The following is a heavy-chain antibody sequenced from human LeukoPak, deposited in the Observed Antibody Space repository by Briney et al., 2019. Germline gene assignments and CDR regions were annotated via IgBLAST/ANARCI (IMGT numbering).Heavy chain of an antibody. V-gene: IGHV3-33*01. Sequence: GRSLRLSCAASGFTFSSHGMHWVRQAPGKGLEWVAVIWYDGSNKYYADSVKGRFTISRDNSKNTLYLQMNSLRAEDTAVYYCARDSHIGYCSGGSCSHNWFDPWGQGTLVTVSS. CDR3: ARDSHIGYCSGGSCSHNWFDP. D-gene: IGHD2-15*01. CDR2: IWYDGSNK. CDR1: GFTFSSHG. J-gene: IGHJ5*02.